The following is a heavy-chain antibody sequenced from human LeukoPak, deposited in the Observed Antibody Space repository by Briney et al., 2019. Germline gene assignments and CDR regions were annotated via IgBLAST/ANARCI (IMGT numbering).Heavy chain of an antibody. J-gene: IGHJ4*02. CDR1: GFTFRTYA. Sequence: GGSLRLSCAASGFTFRTYAIHWVRQAPGKGLEWVSFISYDGSVKYYADSVKGRFTISRDNSKNTLSLQMNSLRGEDTAVYYCARWATVTTFDYWGQGTLVTVSS. V-gene: IGHV3-30-3*01. CDR3: ARWATVTTFDY. CDR2: ISYDGSVK. D-gene: IGHD4-17*01.